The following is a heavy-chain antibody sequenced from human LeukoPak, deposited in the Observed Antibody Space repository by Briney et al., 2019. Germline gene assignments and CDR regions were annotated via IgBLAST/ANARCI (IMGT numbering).Heavy chain of an antibody. CDR1: GGSISSYY. Sequence: SETLSLTCTVSGGSISSYYWSWIRQPPGKGLEWIGDIYSSGSASYNPSLQSRLLISIDTSKSHFSLELSSVTAADTAVYFCAKADLPVRSPYSWFDPWGQGTLVTVSS. V-gene: IGHV4-59*12. D-gene: IGHD3-10*01. J-gene: IGHJ5*02. CDR2: IYSSGSA. CDR3: AKADLPVRSPYSWFDP.